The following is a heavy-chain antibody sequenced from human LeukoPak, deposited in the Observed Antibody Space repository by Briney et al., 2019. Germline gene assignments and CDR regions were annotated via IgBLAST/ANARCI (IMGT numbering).Heavy chain of an antibody. CDR1: GFTFSSYA. CDR3: AKETGYYGSGSYYHDY. Sequence: GRSLRLSCAASGFTFSSYAMSWVRQAPGKGLEWVSAISGSGGSTYYADSVKGRFTISRDNSKNTLYLQMNSLRAEDTAVYYCAKETGYYGSGSYYHDYWGQGTLVTVSS. CDR2: ISGSGGST. D-gene: IGHD3-10*01. V-gene: IGHV3-23*01. J-gene: IGHJ4*02.